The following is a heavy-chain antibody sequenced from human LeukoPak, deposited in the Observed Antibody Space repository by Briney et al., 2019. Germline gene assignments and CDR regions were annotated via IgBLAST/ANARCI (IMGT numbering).Heavy chain of an antibody. D-gene: IGHD3-3*01. CDR2: IGTAGDT. V-gene: IGHV3-13*01. J-gene: IGHJ3*02. Sequence: GGSLRLSCEASGFTFRSYDMYWVRQAPGKGLEWVSNIGTAGDTYYADSVKGRFTISRENAKNSLYLQMNSLRAGDTAVYYCARDKTITIFGVANDAFDIWGQGTMVTVSS. CDR1: GFTFRSYD. CDR3: ARDKTITIFGVANDAFDI.